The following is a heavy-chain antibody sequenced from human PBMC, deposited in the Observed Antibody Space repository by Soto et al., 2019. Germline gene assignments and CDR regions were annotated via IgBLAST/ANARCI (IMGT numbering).Heavy chain of an antibody. J-gene: IGHJ4*02. CDR1: GLTFSSYW. CDR2: ISRDGSTT. D-gene: IGHD6-6*01. CDR3: ASGGSSLNFDS. V-gene: IGHV3-74*01. Sequence: PGGSLRLSCAVSGLTFSSYWMHWVRQAPGKGLVWVSRISRDGSTTTYADSVKGRFTISRDNAKNTLYLQMNSLRAEDTAVYYCASGGSSLNFDSWGQGTLVTVSS.